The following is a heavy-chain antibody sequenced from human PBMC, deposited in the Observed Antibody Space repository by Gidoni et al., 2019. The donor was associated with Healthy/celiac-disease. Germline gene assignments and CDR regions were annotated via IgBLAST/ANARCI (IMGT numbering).Heavy chain of an antibody. D-gene: IGHD2-8*01. V-gene: IGHV4-34*01. CDR1: GGSFSGYY. CDR2: INHSGST. J-gene: IGHJ6*02. Sequence: QVQLQQWGAGLLKPSETLSLTCAVYGGSFSGYYWSWIRQPPGKGLEWIGEINHSGSTNYNPSLKSRVTISVDTSKNQFSLKLSSVTAADTAVYYCARGPNIVLMVYARPAYYGMDVWGQGTTVTVSS. CDR3: ARGPNIVLMVYARPAYYGMDV.